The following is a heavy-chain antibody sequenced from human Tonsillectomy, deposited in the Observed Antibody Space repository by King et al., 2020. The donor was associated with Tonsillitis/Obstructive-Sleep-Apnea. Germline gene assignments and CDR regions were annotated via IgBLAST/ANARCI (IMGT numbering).Heavy chain of an antibody. CDR1: GFTFSSYT. CDR2: ISYDGTNQ. Sequence: HVQLVESGGGVVQPGRSLRLSCAASGFTFSSYTMHWVRQAPGKGLEWVAIISYDGTNQYYADSVKGRFTISRDNSKNTLYLQMNSLRAEDTAVYYCARGPADTIFGVVTYYMDVWGKGTTVTVSS. D-gene: IGHD3-3*01. CDR3: ARGPADTIFGVVTYYMDV. V-gene: IGHV3-30*04. J-gene: IGHJ6*03.